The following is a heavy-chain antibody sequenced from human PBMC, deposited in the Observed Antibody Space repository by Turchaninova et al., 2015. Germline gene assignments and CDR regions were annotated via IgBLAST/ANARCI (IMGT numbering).Heavy chain of an antibody. CDR2: LDAEHRAA. Sequence: QVQLVQSGAEVKKPGASVKVSCKVSGYNLAELSMQWVRQAPGKGLEWVGGLDAEHRAAVFAEKFQGRVSLTEDTATDTVYMDLSSLRSDDTAVYFCATSVVTPEVDYWGQGTLVTVSS. D-gene: IGHD1-14*01. V-gene: IGHV1-24*01. CDR3: ATSVVTPEVDY. J-gene: IGHJ4*02. CDR1: GYNLAELS.